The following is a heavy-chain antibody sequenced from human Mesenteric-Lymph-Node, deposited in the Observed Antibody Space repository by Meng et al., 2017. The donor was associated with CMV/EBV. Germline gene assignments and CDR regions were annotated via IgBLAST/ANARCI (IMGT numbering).Heavy chain of an antibody. CDR1: GDSVSSNSAA. Sequence: ISGDSVSSNSAACNWIRQSPSRGLEWLGRTYYRSKWYNDYEASVKSRITINPDTSKNQFSLQLNSVTPEDSAVYYCARGGPYRGADYWGQGTLVTVSS. J-gene: IGHJ4*02. V-gene: IGHV6-1*01. CDR3: ARGGPYRGADY. CDR2: TYYRSKWYN. D-gene: IGHD4-11*01.